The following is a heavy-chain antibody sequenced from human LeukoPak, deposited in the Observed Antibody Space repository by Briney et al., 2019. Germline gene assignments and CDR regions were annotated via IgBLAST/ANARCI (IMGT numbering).Heavy chain of an antibody. J-gene: IGHJ4*02. CDR2: INPNSGGA. Sequence: ASVKVSCKPSGYTFTGYYMHWVRQAPGQGLEWLGWINPNSGGANSAPKCKRWITMTRDTSISPAYMELSRLRSEDTALYYCARYLSGSGWHYFDYWRQGTLVTVSS. V-gene: IGHV1-2*04. CDR3: ARYLSGSGWHYFDY. CDR1: GYTFTGYY. D-gene: IGHD6-19*01.